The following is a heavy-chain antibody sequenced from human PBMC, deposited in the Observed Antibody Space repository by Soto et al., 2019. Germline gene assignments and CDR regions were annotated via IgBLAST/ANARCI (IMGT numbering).Heavy chain of an antibody. D-gene: IGHD2-8*01. Sequence: PGGSLRLSCAASGFTFSSYGMHWVRQAQGKGLEWVAVIWYDGSNKYYADAVKGRFTISRDNSKNTLYLQMNSLRAEDTAVYYCARDGEREDIVLMVYALKGSPIDYWGQGTLVTVSS. V-gene: IGHV3-33*01. CDR3: ARDGEREDIVLMVYALKGSPIDY. CDR1: GFTFSSYG. CDR2: IWYDGSNK. J-gene: IGHJ4*02.